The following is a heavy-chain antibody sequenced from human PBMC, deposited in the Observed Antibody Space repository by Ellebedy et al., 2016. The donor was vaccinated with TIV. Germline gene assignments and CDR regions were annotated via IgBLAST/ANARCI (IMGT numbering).Heavy chain of an antibody. V-gene: IGHV5-51*01. CDR2: IYPADSDT. CDR3: ASRGYTYGYYLDY. D-gene: IGHD5-18*01. Sequence: GESLKISXKASGYTFTTYAIAWVRQMPGKGLEWMVIIYPADSDTIYSPSFQGQVTISVDKSINTAYLQWNSLKASDTAMYYCASRGYTYGYYLDYWGQGTLVTVSS. J-gene: IGHJ4*02. CDR1: GYTFTTYA.